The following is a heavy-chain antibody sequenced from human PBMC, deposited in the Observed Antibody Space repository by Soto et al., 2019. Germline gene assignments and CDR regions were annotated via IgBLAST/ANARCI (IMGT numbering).Heavy chain of an antibody. CDR1: GGSISNSNW. CDR2: IFHSGST. D-gene: IGHD1-26*01. CDR3: AHRPIVGAAI. J-gene: IGHJ4*02. Sequence: QVQLQESGPGLVKPSGTLSLTCAVFGGSISNSNWWTWVRQPPGKGLDWIGEIFHSGSTNYNSSIMSRVTISVDKTNNQFSLKLRSVTAADTAVYYCAHRPIVGAAIWGQGTLVTVSS. V-gene: IGHV4-4*02.